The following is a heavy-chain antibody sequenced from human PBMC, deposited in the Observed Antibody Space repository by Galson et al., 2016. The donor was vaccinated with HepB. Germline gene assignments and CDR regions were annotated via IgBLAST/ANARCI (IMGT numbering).Heavy chain of an antibody. J-gene: IGHJ6*02. V-gene: IGHV5-51*01. Sequence: QSGAEVKKPGESLKISCKGFGYIFTNYWIAWVRQMPGKGLEWMGIIYPGDSHTKYSPSFEGQVTISADKSISTAYLQGSSLKASDTAMYYCARRGIGNHCTNGVCYDNYGLDVWGQGTTITVSS. CDR2: IYPGDSHT. CDR1: GYIFTNYW. D-gene: IGHD2-8*01. CDR3: ARRGIGNHCTNGVCYDNYGLDV.